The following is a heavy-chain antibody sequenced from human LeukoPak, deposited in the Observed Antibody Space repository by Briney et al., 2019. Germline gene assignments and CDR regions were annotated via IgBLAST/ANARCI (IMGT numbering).Heavy chain of an antibody. Sequence: ASVKVSCKASGYTFSDYYMHWVRQAPGQGLEWMGWINPNSGGTNYAQNFQGRVTMTRDPSISTAYMELSRLRSDDTAVYYCARGDVVPAASNWFDPWGQGTLVTVSS. J-gene: IGHJ5*02. V-gene: IGHV1-2*02. CDR1: GYTFSDYY. D-gene: IGHD2-2*01. CDR3: ARGDVVPAASNWFDP. CDR2: INPNSGGT.